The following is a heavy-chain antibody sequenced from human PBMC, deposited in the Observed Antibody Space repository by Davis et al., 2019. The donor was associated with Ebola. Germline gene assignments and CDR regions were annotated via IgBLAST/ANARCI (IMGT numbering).Heavy chain of an antibody. J-gene: IGHJ3*02. CDR3: AKGGHFSAFDI. CDR1: GFTFWSNA. D-gene: IGHD3-3*02. Sequence: GESLKISCVGSGFTFWSNAMTWVRQAPGRGLEWVSTISGFGDSTYYADSVKGRFIISRDNFKNTVYLQMNSLRVEDMAVYYCAKGGHFSAFDIWGQGTMVTVSS. V-gene: IGHV3-23*01. CDR2: ISGFGDST.